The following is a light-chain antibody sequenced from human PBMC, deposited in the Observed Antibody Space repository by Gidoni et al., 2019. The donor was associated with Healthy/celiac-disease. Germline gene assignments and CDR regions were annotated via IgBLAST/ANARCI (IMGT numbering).Light chain of an antibody. CDR1: SSDVGSYHL. CDR3: CSYAGSRV. Sequence: QSALTQPASVSGSPGQSITISCTGTSSDVGSYHLVSWYQQHPGKAPKLMIYEVSKRPSGVSNRFSGSKSGNTASLTISGLQAEDEADYYCCSYAGSRVFGGGTKLTV. J-gene: IGLJ2*01. V-gene: IGLV2-23*02. CDR2: EVS.